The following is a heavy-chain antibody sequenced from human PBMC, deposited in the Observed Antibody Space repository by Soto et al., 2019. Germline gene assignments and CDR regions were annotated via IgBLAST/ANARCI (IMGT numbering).Heavy chain of an antibody. V-gene: IGHV3-15*01. CDR1: VFTFSYAW. Sequence: PGGSLRRSWAASVFTFSYAWMSWVRQAPGKGLDWVGRIKSKSDGGTTEYAAPVRGRFTISRDDSKNTLYLQMNSLKTEDTAVYYCTTDLWRIAVVVGSTGYFNPWGQGTPVTVSS. D-gene: IGHD2-15*01. J-gene: IGHJ5*02. CDR3: TTDLWRIAVVVGSTGYFNP. CDR2: IKSKSDGGTT.